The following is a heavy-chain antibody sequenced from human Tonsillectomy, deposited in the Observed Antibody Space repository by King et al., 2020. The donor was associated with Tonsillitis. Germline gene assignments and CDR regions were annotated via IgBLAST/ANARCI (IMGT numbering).Heavy chain of an antibody. CDR1: GYSFTSYW. V-gene: IGHV5-51*03. Sequence: QLVQSGAEVKKPGESLKISCKGSGYSFTSYWIVWVRQMPGKGLEWMGIIYPDDSDTKYSPSFQGQVTIAADKSISTAYLQWSSLKASDTAIYYCARRLSLSYYDSSGYVDSWGQGTLVTASS. CDR2: IYPDDSDT. D-gene: IGHD3-22*01. J-gene: IGHJ4*02. CDR3: ARRLSLSYYDSSGYVDS.